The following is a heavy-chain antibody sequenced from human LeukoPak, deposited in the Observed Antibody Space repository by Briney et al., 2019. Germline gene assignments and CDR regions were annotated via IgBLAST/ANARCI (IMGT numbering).Heavy chain of an antibody. CDR1: GYTFSGYY. CDR2: INPNSGGT. J-gene: IGHJ4*02. CDR3: ASGSWASYFDH. V-gene: IGHV1-2*02. D-gene: IGHD3-16*01. Sequence: ASVKVSCKASGYTFSGYYMHWVRQAPGQGLEWMGWINPNSGGTKYVQKFQGRVTMTRDTSISTAYMELSRLRSDDTAVYYCASGSWASYFDHRGQGTQVTVSS.